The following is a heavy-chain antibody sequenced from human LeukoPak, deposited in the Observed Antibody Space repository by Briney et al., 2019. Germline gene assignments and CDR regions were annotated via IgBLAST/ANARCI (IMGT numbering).Heavy chain of an antibody. V-gene: IGHV4-59*08. CDR3: ARLNSSGWRLFDY. CDR1: GDSIGSHY. Sequence: PSETLSLTCTVSGDSIGSHYWSWIRQPPGKGLEWIGYIFYVGSTNYNPSLKSRVTISVDTSKNQFSLKLSSVTAADTAVYYCARLNSSGWRLFDYWGQGTLVTVSS. J-gene: IGHJ4*02. D-gene: IGHD6-19*01. CDR2: IFYVGST.